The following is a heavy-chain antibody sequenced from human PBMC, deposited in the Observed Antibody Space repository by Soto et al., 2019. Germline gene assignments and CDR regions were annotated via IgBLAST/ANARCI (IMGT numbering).Heavy chain of an antibody. J-gene: IGHJ6*02. Sequence: QVQLQESGPGLVKPSQTLSLTCTVSGGSISSGGYYWSWIRQHPGKGLEWIGYIYYSGSTYYNPSLKSRVTMSVDTSKNQFSLKLSSVTAADTAVYYCARAPLGVTLVYYYYGMDVWGQGTTVTVSS. CDR1: GGSISSGGYY. CDR3: ARAPLGVTLVYYYYGMDV. CDR2: IYYSGST. D-gene: IGHD2-8*01. V-gene: IGHV4-31*03.